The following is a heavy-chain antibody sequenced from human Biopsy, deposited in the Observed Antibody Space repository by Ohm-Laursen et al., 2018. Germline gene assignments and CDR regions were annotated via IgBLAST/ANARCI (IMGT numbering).Heavy chain of an antibody. CDR3: ATKLTGYFHH. CDR2: NIPTLGTG. D-gene: IGHD3-9*01. Sequence: SSVKVSCNAPGGTFSNYGVNWVRQAPGQGLEWLGGNIPTLGTGNYAQKFQDRVTVAADTSTSTATMELRSLRSDDTAVYYCATKLTGYFHHWGQGTLVIVSS. J-gene: IGHJ1*01. CDR1: GGTFSNYG. V-gene: IGHV1-69*06.